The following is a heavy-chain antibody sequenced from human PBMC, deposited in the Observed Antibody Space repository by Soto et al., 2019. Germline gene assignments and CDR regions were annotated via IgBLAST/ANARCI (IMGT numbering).Heavy chain of an antibody. V-gene: IGHV3-33*01. CDR3: AREYYDSSGYYYFGFGY. D-gene: IGHD3-22*01. J-gene: IGHJ4*02. CDR2: IWYDGSNK. CDR1: GFTFSSYG. Sequence: GGSLRLSCAASGFTFSSYGMHWVRQAPGKGLEWVAVIWYDGSNKYYADSVKGRFTISRDNSKNTLYLQMNSLRAEDTVVYYCAREYYDSSGYYYFGFGYWGQGTLVTVSS.